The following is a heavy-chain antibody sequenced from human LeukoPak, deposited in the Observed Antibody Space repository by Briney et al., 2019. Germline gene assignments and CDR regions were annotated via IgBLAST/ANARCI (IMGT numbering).Heavy chain of an antibody. CDR2: ISSSSSYI. V-gene: IGHV3-21*01. Sequence: GGSLRLSCAASGFTFSSYSMNWVRQAPGKGLEWVSSISSSSSYIYYADSVKGRFTISRDNAKNSLYLQMNSLRAEDTAVYYCARDRGGSFGYCGGDCYSWRLYYYYGMDVWGQGTTVTVSS. CDR3: ARDRGGSFGYCGGDCYSWRLYYYYGMDV. CDR1: GFTFSSYS. D-gene: IGHD2-21*02. J-gene: IGHJ6*02.